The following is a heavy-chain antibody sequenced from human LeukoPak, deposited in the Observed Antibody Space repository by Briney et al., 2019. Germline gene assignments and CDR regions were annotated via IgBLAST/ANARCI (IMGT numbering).Heavy chain of an antibody. CDR1: GYTFTNYY. Sequence: ASVKVSCKASGYTFTNYYMHWVRQAPGQGLEWMGIINPSDGSRSYAQKFQGRVTMTRDTSKSTVYKELSSLRSEDTAAYYCVRAYNREAVTGPTNAPFDYWGQGTLVPVSS. J-gene: IGHJ4*02. CDR3: VRAYNREAVTGPTNAPFDY. V-gene: IGHV1-46*01. CDR2: INPSDGSR. D-gene: IGHD6-19*01.